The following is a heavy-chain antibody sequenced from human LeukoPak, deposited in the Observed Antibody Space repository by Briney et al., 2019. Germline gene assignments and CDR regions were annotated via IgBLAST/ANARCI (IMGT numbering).Heavy chain of an antibody. V-gene: IGHV1-69*05. D-gene: IGHD2-21*02. CDR1: GGTFSSYA. Sequence: GSSVKVSCKASGGTFSSYAISWVRQAPGQGLEWMGRIIPIFGTANYAQKFQGRVTITTDESTSTAYMELSSLRSEDTAVYYCARERPHYNIVVVTAMSYYYYYMDVWGKGTTVTASS. J-gene: IGHJ6*03. CDR2: IIPIFGTA. CDR3: ARERPHYNIVVVTAMSYYYYYMDV.